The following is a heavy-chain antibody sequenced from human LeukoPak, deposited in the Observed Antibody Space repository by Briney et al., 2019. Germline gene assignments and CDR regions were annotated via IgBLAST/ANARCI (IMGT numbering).Heavy chain of an antibody. J-gene: IGHJ4*02. D-gene: IGHD3-10*01. CDR3: ANGPGYYYGSGSYYVAPFDY. CDR2: IYYSGST. CDR1: GGSISSSSYY. V-gene: IGHV4-39*01. Sequence: PSETXSLTCTVSGGSISSSSYYWGWIRQPPGTGLEWIGSIYYSGSTYYNPSLKSRVTISVDTSKNQFSLQLSSVTAADTAVYYCANGPGYYYGSGSYYVAPFDYWGQGTLVTLSS.